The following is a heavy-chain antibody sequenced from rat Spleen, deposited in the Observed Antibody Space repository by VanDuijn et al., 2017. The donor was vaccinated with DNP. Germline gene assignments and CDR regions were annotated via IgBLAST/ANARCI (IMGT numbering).Heavy chain of an antibody. CDR2: ITSSGGST. CDR3: ARDERRVYPH. CDR1: GFTFSSYW. D-gene: IGHD1-11*01. Sequence: EVQLVETGGGLVQPGRSLKVSCVASGFTFSSYWMYWIRQTPEKGLEWVASITSSGGSTYYPDSVKGRFTISRDNAKNTLYLQMNSLRSEDTATYYCARDERRVYPHWGQGTLVTVSS. J-gene: IGHJ3*01. V-gene: IGHV5-58*01.